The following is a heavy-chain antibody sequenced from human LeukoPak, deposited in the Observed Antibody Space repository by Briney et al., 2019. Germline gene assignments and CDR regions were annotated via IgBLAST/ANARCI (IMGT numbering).Heavy chain of an antibody. Sequence: SETLSLTCTVSGGSISSYYWSWIRQPPGKGLEWIGYIYYSGSTNYNPSLKSRVTISVDTSKNQFSLKLSSVTAADTAVYYCARFHEGYYYYMDVWGKGTTVTVSS. CDR2: IYYSGST. V-gene: IGHV4-59*01. J-gene: IGHJ6*03. CDR3: ARFHEGYYYYMDV. CDR1: GGSISSYY.